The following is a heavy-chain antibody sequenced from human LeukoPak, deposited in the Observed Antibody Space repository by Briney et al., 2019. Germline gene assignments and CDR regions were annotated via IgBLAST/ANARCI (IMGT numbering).Heavy chain of an antibody. CDR2: ISSSGSTI. CDR3: ARTPAYCGGDCYLFDY. D-gene: IGHD2-21*02. CDR1: GFTFSDYY. J-gene: IGHJ4*02. V-gene: IGHV3-11*01. Sequence: PGGSLRLSCAASGFTFSDYYMSWIRQAPGKGLEWVSYISSSGSTIYYADSVKGRFTISRDNAKNSLYLQMNSPRAEDTAVYYCARTPAYCGGDCYLFDYWGQGTLVTVSS.